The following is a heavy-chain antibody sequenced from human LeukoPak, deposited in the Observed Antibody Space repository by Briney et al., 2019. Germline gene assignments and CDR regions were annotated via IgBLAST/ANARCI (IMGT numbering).Heavy chain of an antibody. Sequence: GGSLKLSCAASGLIFSKYWMTWVRQAPGKGLEWVASIKPDGSEKYYLDSVKGRFTISRDNARDSLYLQMNSLRDDDTSVYFCARDASALYWGRGTLVTVSS. CDR1: GLIFSKYW. J-gene: IGHJ4*02. D-gene: IGHD6-19*01. V-gene: IGHV3-7*01. CDR3: ARDASALY. CDR2: IKPDGSEK.